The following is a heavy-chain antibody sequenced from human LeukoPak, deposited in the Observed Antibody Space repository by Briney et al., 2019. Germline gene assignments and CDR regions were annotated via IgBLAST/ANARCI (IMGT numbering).Heavy chain of an antibody. CDR3: ASGLRWQIDY. CDR1: GGSISSYY. V-gene: IGHV4-59*01. CDR2: IYYSVST. Sequence: SETLSLTCTVSGGSISSYYWSWIRQPPGKGLEWIGYIYYSVSTNYNPSLKSRVTISEDTSKNPFSLKLSSVTAADTAVYYCASGLRWQIDYWGQGTLVNVYS. D-gene: IGHD4-23*01. J-gene: IGHJ4*02.